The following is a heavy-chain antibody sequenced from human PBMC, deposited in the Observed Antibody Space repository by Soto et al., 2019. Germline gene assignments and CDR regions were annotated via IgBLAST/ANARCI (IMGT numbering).Heavy chain of an antibody. CDR2: INTDKGKT. V-gene: IGHV1-18*01. CDR3: ADRSPAFDY. Sequence: QVQLVQSGPEVKKPGASVKVSCKTSGYTFTSYGITWVRQAPGQGLEWMGWINTDKGKTNYAQKFQGRVTMTKDTSTSTAYMERRSLRSDDTAVYYCADRSPAFDYWGQGTLVTVSS. J-gene: IGHJ4*02. CDR1: GYTFTSYG.